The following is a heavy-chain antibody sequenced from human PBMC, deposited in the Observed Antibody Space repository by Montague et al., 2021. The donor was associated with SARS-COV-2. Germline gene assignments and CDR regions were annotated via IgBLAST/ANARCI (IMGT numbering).Heavy chain of an antibody. J-gene: IGHJ3*02. CDR1: GECWSGDD. D-gene: IGHD5-18*01. CDR3: ARGHAYGYRADAPDI. V-gene: IGHV4-34*01. CDR2: SNQSGSA. Sequence: SETLSLTCAVYGECWSGDDQAWIGQSQGRGLERNEESNQSGSAKYKPSLKSRVTISVDTSKNQVSLKLTSVTAADMAVYYCARGHAYGYRADAPDIWGQGTMVTVSS.